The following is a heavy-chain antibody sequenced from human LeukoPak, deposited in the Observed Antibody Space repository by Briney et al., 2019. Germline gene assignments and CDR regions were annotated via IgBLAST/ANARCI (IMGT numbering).Heavy chain of an antibody. D-gene: IGHD3-3*01. CDR3: VSKGSYDFWSGYLPGDLNWFDP. Sequence: GGSLRLSCAASGFAFSGYNMNWGCQAPGRGVEWVSAISGSGGSTYYADSVKGRFTISRDNYKNTLYLQMNSLKAEDTAVYYCVSKGSYDFWSGYLPGDLNWFDPWGQGTLVTVSS. CDR2: ISGSGGST. V-gene: IGHV3-23*01. J-gene: IGHJ5*02. CDR1: GFAFSGYN.